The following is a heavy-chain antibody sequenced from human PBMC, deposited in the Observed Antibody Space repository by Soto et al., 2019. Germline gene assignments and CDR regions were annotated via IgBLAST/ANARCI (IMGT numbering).Heavy chain of an antibody. CDR2: IVVGSGNT. D-gene: IGHD1-20*01. CDR1: GFTFTSSA. CDR3: AAETRITGMGGYYYYGMDV. J-gene: IGHJ6*02. Sequence: SVKVSCKASGFTFTSSAVQWVRQARGQRLEWIGWIVVGSGNTNYAQKFQERVTITRDMSTSTAYMELSSLRSEDTAVYYCAAETRITGMGGYYYYGMDVWGQGTTVTVSS. V-gene: IGHV1-58*01.